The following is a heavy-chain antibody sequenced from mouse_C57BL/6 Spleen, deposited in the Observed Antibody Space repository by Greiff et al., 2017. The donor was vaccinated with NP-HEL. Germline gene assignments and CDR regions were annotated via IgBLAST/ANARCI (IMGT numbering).Heavy chain of an antibody. Sequence: EVKVVESGGGLVQPGGSMKLSCVASGFTFSNYWMNWVRQSPEKGLEWVAQIRLKSDNYATHYAESVKGRFTISRDDSKSSVYLQMNNLRAEDTGIYYCTGGYYYGSSYVFDYWGQGTTLTVSS. CDR1: GFTFSNYW. D-gene: IGHD1-1*01. CDR2: IRLKSDNYAT. CDR3: TGGYYYGSSYVFDY. J-gene: IGHJ2*01. V-gene: IGHV6-3*01.